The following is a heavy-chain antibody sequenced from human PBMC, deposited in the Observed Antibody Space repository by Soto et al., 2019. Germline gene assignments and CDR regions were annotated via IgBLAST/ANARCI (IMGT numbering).Heavy chain of an antibody. CDR2: IYSGGLT. CDR1: GFNVSDTY. V-gene: IGHV3-66*01. Sequence: ESGGGLVQPGGSLRLSCAASGFNVSDTYMIWVRQPPGKGLEWVSLIYSGGLTYYADSVKGRFTISRDRSNNTLSLQLISLRAEDTAVDYGARMRSSSAGRGYYYYYMDVWGKGTTVTVSS. D-gene: IGHD6-6*01. CDR3: ARMRSSSAGRGYYYYYMDV. J-gene: IGHJ6*03.